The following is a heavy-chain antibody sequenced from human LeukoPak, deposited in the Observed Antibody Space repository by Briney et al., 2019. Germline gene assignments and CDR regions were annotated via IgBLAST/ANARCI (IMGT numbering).Heavy chain of an antibody. V-gene: IGHV3-30*02. CDR1: GFTFSSYG. J-gene: IGHJ4*02. D-gene: IGHD3-10*01. Sequence: GGSLRLSCAASGFTFSSYGMHWVRQAPGKGLEWVSFIRYDGSSKYYADSVKGRFTISRDDSKNTLYLQMNGLRTEDTAVYYCAKRLSVCYGSGSSSPYYFDCWGQGTLVTVSS. CDR2: IRYDGSSK. CDR3: AKRLSVCYGSGSSSPYYFDC.